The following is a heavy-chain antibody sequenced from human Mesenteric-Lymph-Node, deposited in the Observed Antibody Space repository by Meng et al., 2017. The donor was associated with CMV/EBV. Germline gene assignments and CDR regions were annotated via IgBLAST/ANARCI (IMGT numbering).Heavy chain of an antibody. J-gene: IGHJ5*02. V-gene: IGHV4-59*01. CDR2: IYYSGST. CDR1: GGSFSGYY. Sequence: SETLSLTCAVNGGSFSGYYYSWIRQPPGKGLEWIGYIYYSGSTNYNPSLKSRVTISVDTSKNQFSLKLRSVTAADTAVYYCARKTSAWIAWFDPWGQGTLVTVSS. CDR3: ARKTSAWIAWFDP. D-gene: IGHD2-2*01.